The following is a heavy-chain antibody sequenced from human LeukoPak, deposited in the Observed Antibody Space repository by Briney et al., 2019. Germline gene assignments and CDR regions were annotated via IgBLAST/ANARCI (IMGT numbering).Heavy chain of an antibody. CDR3: AKAPVPRPIRAFDI. D-gene: IGHD4-17*01. J-gene: IGHJ3*02. V-gene: IGHV3-30*18. CDR2: ISYDGSNK. CDR1: GFTFSSYG. Sequence: GGSLRLSCAASGFTFSSYGMHWVRQAPGKGLEWVAVISYDGSNKYYADSVKGRFTISRDNSKNTLYLQMNSLRAEDTAVYYCAKAPVPRPIRAFDIWGQGTMVTVSS.